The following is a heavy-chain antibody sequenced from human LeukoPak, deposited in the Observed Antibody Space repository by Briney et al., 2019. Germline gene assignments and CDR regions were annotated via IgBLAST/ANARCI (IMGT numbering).Heavy chain of an antibody. V-gene: IGHV1-2*02. CDR3: ATDRGYSYGLSGSGDY. Sequence: ASVKVSCKASGYTFTGYYMHWVRQAPGQGLEWMGWINPNSGGTNYAQKFQGSVTMSRDTSISTAYMELSRLRSDDTAVYYWATDRGYSYGLSGSGDYWGQGTLVTVSS. D-gene: IGHD5-18*01. J-gene: IGHJ4*02. CDR1: GYTFTGYY. CDR2: INPNSGGT.